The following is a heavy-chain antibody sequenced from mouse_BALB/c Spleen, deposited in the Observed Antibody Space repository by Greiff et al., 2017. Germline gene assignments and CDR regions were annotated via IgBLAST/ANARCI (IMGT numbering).Heavy chain of an antibody. D-gene: IGHD3-1*01. CDR3: AREGFYFDY. CDR1: GYSITSGYY. J-gene: IGHJ2*01. Sequence: DVKLVESGPGLVKPSQSLSLTCSVTGYSITSGYYWNWIRQFPGNKLEWMGYISYDGSNNYNPSLKNRISITRDTSKNQFFLKLNSVTTEDTATYYCAREGFYFDYWGQGTTLTVSS. V-gene: IGHV3-6*02. CDR2: ISYDGSN.